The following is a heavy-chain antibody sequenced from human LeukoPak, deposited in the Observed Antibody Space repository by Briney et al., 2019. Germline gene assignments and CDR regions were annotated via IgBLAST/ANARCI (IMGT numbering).Heavy chain of an antibody. V-gene: IGHV4-61*02. D-gene: IGHD6-6*01. CDR1: GSISSGSYY. J-gene: IGHJ4*02. CDR3: AREGQQLVPPFDY. Sequence: SQTLSLTCTVSGSISSGSYYWSWIRQPAGKGLEWIGRIYTSGSTNYNPSLESRVTISVDTSKNQFSLKLTSLTAAGTAVYYCAREGQQLVPPFDYWGQGTLVTVSS. CDR2: IYTSGST.